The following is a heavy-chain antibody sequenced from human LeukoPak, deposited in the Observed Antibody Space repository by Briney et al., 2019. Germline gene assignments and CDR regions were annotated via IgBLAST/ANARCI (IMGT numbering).Heavy chain of an antibody. CDR1: GGSISSGGYS. V-gene: IGHV4-30-2*01. D-gene: IGHD3-9*01. CDR3: ARVCTDILTGYDGQYFDY. J-gene: IGHJ4*02. CDR2: IYHSGST. Sequence: SQTLSLTCAVSGGSISSGGYSWSWIRQPPGKGLEWIGYIYHSGSTYYNPSLKSRVTISVDRSKNQFSLKLSSVTAADTAVYYCARVCTDILTGYDGQYFDYWGQGTLVTVSS.